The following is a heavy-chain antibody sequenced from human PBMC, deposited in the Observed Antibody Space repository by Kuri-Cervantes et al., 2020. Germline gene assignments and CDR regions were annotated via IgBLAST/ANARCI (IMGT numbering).Heavy chain of an antibody. CDR1: GFTFDDYA. CDR3: ARDPQHYDYVWGSYRYTYGMDV. D-gene: IGHD3-16*02. V-gene: IGHV3-9*01. CDR2: ISWNSGSI. Sequence: SLKISCAASGFTFDDYAMHWVRQAPGKGLEWVSGISWNSGSIGYADSVKGRFTISRDNAKNSLYLQMNSLRAEDTAVYYCARDPQHYDYVWGSYRYTYGMDVWGQGTTVTVSS. J-gene: IGHJ6*02.